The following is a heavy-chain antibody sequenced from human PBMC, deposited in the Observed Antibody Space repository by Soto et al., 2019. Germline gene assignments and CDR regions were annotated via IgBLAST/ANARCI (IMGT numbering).Heavy chain of an antibody. Sequence: PSETLSLTCTVAGVSISNYYWSWIRQPPGRGLEWIGHIFYSGSTNYNPALKSRVTISVDTSKSQFSLKLSSVTAADTAVYYCAKDSGYNYGYFRWFDPWGQGTLVT. V-gene: IGHV4-59*01. CDR2: IFYSGST. D-gene: IGHD5-18*01. J-gene: IGHJ5*02. CDR3: AKDSGYNYGYFRWFDP. CDR1: GVSISNYY.